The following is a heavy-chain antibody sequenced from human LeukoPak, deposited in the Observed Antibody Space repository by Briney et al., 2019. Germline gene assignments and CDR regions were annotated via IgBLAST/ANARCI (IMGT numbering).Heavy chain of an antibody. CDR2: INPNSSGT. CDR3: ARDPEDSGYEVDY. V-gene: IGHV1-2*02. CDR1: GYTFSGYY. Sequence: GASVKVSCKASGYTFSGYYMHWVRQAPGQGLEWMGWINPNSSGTSYAQKFQGRVTMTRDTSISTAYMELSRLRSDDTAVYYCARDPEDSGYEVDYWGQGTLVTVSS. J-gene: IGHJ4*02. D-gene: IGHD5-12*01.